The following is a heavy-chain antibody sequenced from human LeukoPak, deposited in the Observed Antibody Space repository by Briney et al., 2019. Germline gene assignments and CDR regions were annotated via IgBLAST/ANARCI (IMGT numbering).Heavy chain of an antibody. J-gene: IGHJ4*02. D-gene: IGHD5-12*01. CDR2: ISYDGNNK. CDR3: ARGDIVATGPLDY. CDR1: GFTFSSYA. Sequence: PGGSLRLSCAASGFTFSSYAVPWVRQAPGKGLEWVAVISYDGNNKFYADSVKGRFTISRDNSKNTLYLQMNSLRAEDTAVYYCARGDIVATGPLDYWGQGTLVTVSS. V-gene: IGHV3-30-3*01.